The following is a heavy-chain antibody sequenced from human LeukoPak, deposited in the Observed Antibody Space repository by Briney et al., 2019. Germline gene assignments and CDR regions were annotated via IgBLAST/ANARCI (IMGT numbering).Heavy chain of an antibody. Sequence: SETLSLTCTVSGGSISSGGYFWGWIRQHPGKGLEWIAYIYDSGSTYYNPSLKSRVTISVDTSKNQFSLKLSSVTAADTAEYYGARALPAPAPYYHYGMDVWGKGTTVTVSS. CDR2: IYDSGST. J-gene: IGHJ6*04. CDR3: ARALPAPAPYYHYGMDV. V-gene: IGHV4-31*03. CDR1: GGSISSGGYF. D-gene: IGHD2-2*01.